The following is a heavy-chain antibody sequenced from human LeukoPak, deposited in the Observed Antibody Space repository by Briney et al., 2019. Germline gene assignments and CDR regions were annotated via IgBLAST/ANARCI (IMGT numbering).Heavy chain of an antibody. J-gene: IGHJ5*02. V-gene: IGHV1-46*01. CDR2: INPSGGST. Sequence: ASVKVSCKASGYTFTSYYMHWVRQAPGQGLEWMGIINPSGGSTSYAQKFQGRVTMTRDMSTSTVYMELSSLRSEDTAVYYCARAVARFWFDPWGQGTLVTVSS. CDR1: GYTFTSYY. CDR3: ARAVARFWFDP. D-gene: IGHD2-15*01.